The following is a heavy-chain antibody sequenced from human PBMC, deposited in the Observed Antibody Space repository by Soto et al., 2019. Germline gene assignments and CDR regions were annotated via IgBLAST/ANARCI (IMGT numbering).Heavy chain of an antibody. CDR1: GYTVTSSW. CDR2: TYLGYSHT. CDR3: ARALSSGVYQYVREV. V-gene: IGHV5-51*01. J-gene: IGHJ6*02. Sequence: PGDSLKISCKASGYTVTSSWVDWVRQLPEKCLEWLGSTYLGYSHTTYCPTSQGNITISANRSISTTYLQWSTLKLSNTAVFLWARALSSGVYQYVREVWGEGTTV. D-gene: IGHD3-3*01.